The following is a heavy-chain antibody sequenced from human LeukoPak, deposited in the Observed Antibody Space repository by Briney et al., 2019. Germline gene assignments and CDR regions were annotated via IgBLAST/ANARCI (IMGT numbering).Heavy chain of an antibody. J-gene: IGHJ5*02. CDR3: ARGGSGWSVSLFDP. D-gene: IGHD6-13*01. CDR1: GDSVSSNSAA. V-gene: IGHV6-1*01. Sequence: SQTLSLTCAISGDSVSSNSAAWNWIRQSPSRGLEWLGRTYYRSKWYYDYAVSVKSRMTINPDTSKNQFSLQLNSVTPEDTAGYYCARGGSGWSVSLFDPWGQGTLVTVSS. CDR2: TYYRSKWYY.